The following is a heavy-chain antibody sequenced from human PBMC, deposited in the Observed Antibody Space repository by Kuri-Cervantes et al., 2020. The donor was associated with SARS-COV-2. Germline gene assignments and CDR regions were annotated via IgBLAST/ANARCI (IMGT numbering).Heavy chain of an antibody. D-gene: IGHD3-10*01. CDR1: GFPFSDYY. J-gene: IGHJ6*02. CDR2: ISSSGSTI. CDR3: AKVWARFDPYGMDV. V-gene: IGHV3-11*01. Sequence: GESLKISCAASGFPFSDYYMSWLRQAPGKGLEWVSYISSSGSTIYYADSVKGRFTISRDNMKNSLYLQMNSLRAEDTALYYCAKVWARFDPYGMDVWGQGTTVTVSS.